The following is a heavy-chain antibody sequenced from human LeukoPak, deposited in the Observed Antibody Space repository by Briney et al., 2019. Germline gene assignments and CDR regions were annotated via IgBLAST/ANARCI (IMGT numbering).Heavy chain of an antibody. J-gene: IGHJ4*02. V-gene: IGHV4-34*01. CDR3: ARGYCSSTSCYLDY. D-gene: IGHD2-2*01. Sequence: SETLSLTCAVYGGSFSGYYWSWIRQPPGKGLEWIGEINHSGSTNYNPSLKSRVTISADTSKNQFSLKLSSVTAADTAVYYCARGYCSSTSCYLDYWGQGTLVTVSS. CDR2: INHSGST. CDR1: GGSFSGYY.